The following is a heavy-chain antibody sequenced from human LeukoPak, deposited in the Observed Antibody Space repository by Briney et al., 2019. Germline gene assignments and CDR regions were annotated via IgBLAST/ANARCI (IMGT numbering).Heavy chain of an antibody. J-gene: IGHJ4*02. CDR2: ISYDGSNK. D-gene: IGHD3-9*01. CDR1: GFTFSSYA. CDR3: ARAYDILTGYYSSPPDY. V-gene: IGHV3-30-3*01. Sequence: GRSLRFSCAASGFTFSSYAMHWVRQAPGKGLEWVAVISYDGSNKYYADSVKGRFTISRDNSKNTLYLQMNSLRAEDTAVYYCARAYDILTGYYSSPPDYWGQGTLVTVSS.